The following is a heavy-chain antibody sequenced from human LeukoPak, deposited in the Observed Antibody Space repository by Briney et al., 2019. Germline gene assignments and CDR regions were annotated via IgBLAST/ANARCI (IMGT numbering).Heavy chain of an antibody. V-gene: IGHV1-18*04. CDR1: GYTFTSYG. CDR2: IGAYNGNT. D-gene: IGHD6-13*01. CDR3: ARDVAQQLVYWPGRYGMDV. Sequence: ASVKVSCKASGYTFTSYGISWVRQAPGQGLEWMGWIGAYNGNTNYAQKLQGRVTMTTDTSTSTAYMELRSLRSDDTAVYYCARDVAQQLVYWPGRYGMDVWGKGATVTVSS. J-gene: IGHJ6*04.